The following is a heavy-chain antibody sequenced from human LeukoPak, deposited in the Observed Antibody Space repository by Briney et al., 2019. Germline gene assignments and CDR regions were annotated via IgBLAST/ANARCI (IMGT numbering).Heavy chain of an antibody. J-gene: IGHJ4*02. D-gene: IGHD5-24*01. CDR1: GSSISSGGYS. CDR3: SRIRDGYNYIDY. Sequence: SQTLSLTCAVSGSSISSGGYSWGWIRQPPGKGLEWIGYIYHGGTTYSNPSLESRVNISVDRSKNQFSLRLSSVTAADTAVFYCSRIRDGYNYIDYWGQGTLVTVSS. CDR2: IYHGGTT. V-gene: IGHV4-30-2*01.